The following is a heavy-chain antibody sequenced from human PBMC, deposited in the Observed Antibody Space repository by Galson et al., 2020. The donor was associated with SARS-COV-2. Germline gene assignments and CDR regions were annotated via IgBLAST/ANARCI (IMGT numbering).Heavy chain of an antibody. CDR2: IWYDGSNK. D-gene: IGHD2-8*01. Sequence: GGSLRLSCAASGFTFSSYGMHWVRQAPGKGLEWVAVIWYDGSNKYYADSVKGRFTISRDNSKNTLYLQMNSLRAEDTAVYYCARSMSYYYGMDVWCQGTTVNVSS. J-gene: IGHJ6*02. CDR1: GFTFSSYG. V-gene: IGHV3-33*01. CDR3: ARSMSYYYGMDV.